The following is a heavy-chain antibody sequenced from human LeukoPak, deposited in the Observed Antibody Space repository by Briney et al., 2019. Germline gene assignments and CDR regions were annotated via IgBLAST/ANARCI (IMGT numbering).Heavy chain of an antibody. CDR1: GFTFSSYG. CDR2: ISSSGSTI. V-gene: IGHV3-48*03. Sequence: GGSLRLSCAASGFTFSSYGMNWVRQAPGKGLEWVSYISSSGSTIYYADSVKGRFTISRDNAKNSLYLQMNSLRAEDTAVYYCARDRHSSGYYWDVWGKGTTVTVSS. J-gene: IGHJ6*04. D-gene: IGHD3-22*01. CDR3: ARDRHSSGYYWDV.